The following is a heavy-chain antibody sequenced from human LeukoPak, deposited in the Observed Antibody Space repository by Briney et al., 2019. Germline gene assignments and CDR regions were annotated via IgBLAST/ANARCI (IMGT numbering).Heavy chain of an antibody. CDR3: ARHSRSGLGAFDI. V-gene: IGHV4-34*01. CDR2: IYHSGST. Sequence: PSETLSLTCAVYGGSFSGYYWSWIRQPPGKGLEWIGSIYHSGSTYYNPSLKSRVTISVDTSKNQFSLKLSSVTAADTAVYYCARHSRSGLGAFDIWGQGTMVTVSS. D-gene: IGHD3-3*01. CDR1: GGSFSGYY. J-gene: IGHJ3*02.